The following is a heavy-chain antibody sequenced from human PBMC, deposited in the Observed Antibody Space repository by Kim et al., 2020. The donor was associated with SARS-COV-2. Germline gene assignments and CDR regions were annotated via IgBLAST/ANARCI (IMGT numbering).Heavy chain of an antibody. CDR2: IYPGDSDT. V-gene: IGHV5-51*01. J-gene: IGHJ4*02. CDR3: ARQIYRYDSSGYYLGYFDY. D-gene: IGHD3-22*01. CDR1: GYSFTSYW. Sequence: GESLKISCKGSGYSFTSYWIGWVRQMPGKGLEWMGIIYPGDSDTRYSPSFQGQVTISADKSISTAYLQWSSLKASDTAMYYCARQIYRYDSSGYYLGYFDYWGQGTLVTVSS.